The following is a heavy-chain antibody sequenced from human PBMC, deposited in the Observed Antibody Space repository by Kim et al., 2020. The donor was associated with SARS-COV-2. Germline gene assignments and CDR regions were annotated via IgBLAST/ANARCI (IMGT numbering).Heavy chain of an antibody. CDR2: IYYSGST. D-gene: IGHD3-3*01. V-gene: IGHV4-39*01. CDR1: GGSISSSSYY. CDR3: ASLGHTIFGVGGMDV. Sequence: SETLSLTCTVSGGSISSSSYYWGWIRQPPGKGLEWIGSIYYSGSTYYNPSLKSRVTISVDTSKNQFSLKLSSVTAADTAVYYCASLGHTIFGVGGMDVWGQGTTVTVSS. J-gene: IGHJ6*02.